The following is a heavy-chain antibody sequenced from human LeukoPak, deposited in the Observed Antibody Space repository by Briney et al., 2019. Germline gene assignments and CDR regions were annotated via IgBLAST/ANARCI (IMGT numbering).Heavy chain of an antibody. CDR3: ASMGSGYYYGTLGY. CDR1: GGTFSICT. Sequence: GASVKVSCKASGGTFSICTISWVRQAPGQGLEWMGGIIPIFGTANYAQKFQGRVTITADESTSTAYMELSSLRSEDTAVYYCASMGSGYYYGTLGYWGQGTLVTVSS. D-gene: IGHD3-22*01. CDR2: IIPIFGTA. J-gene: IGHJ4*02. V-gene: IGHV1-69*13.